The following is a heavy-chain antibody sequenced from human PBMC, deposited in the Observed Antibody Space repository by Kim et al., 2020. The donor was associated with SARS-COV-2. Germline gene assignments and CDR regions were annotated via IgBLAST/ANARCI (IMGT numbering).Heavy chain of an antibody. J-gene: IGHJ4*02. V-gene: IGHV3-23*01. CDR3: TSIFEY. Sequence: GGCGSRYSDDSVTGRFTTSRDNANNMVYLQMNSLRVDDTAIYYCTSIFEYWGQGALVPVSS. D-gene: IGHD3-3*02. CDR2: GGCGSR.